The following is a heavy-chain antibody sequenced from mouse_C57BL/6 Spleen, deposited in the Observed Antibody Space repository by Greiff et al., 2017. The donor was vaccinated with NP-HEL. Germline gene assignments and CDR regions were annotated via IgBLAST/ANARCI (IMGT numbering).Heavy chain of an antibody. V-gene: IGHV1-5*01. CDR2: IYPGNSDT. Sequence: EVQLQQSGTVLARPGASVKMSCKTSGYTFTSYWMHWVKQRPGQGLEWIGAIYPGNSDTSYNQKFKGKAKLTAVTSASTAYMELSSLTNEDSAVYYCSTVVAEDYAMDYWGQGTSVTVSS. CDR3: STVVAEDYAMDY. D-gene: IGHD1-1*01. CDR1: GYTFTSYW. J-gene: IGHJ4*01.